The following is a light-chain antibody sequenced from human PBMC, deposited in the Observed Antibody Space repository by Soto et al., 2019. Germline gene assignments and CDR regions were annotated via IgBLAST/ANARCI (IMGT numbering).Light chain of an antibody. J-gene: IGKJ2*01. CDR3: QQRRNWGMYT. CDR2: GVS. Sequence: EIVLTQSPATLSLSPGERATLSCRASQSVSRYLPWFQQKSGQAPRLLIYGVSNRATGIPARFSGSGSGTDLTLTISSLEPEDFAVYCCQQRRNWGMYTFGQGTKLEIK. V-gene: IGKV3-11*01. CDR1: QSVSRY.